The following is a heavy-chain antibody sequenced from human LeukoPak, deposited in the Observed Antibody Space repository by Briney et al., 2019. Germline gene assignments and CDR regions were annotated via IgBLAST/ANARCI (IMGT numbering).Heavy chain of an antibody. V-gene: IGHV3-30*02. CDR1: GFTFSSYG. CDR2: IRYDGSNK. J-gene: IGHJ4*02. D-gene: IGHD6-13*01. Sequence: GGSLRLSCAASGFTFSSYGTHWVRQAPGKGLEWVAFIRYDGSNKYYADSVKGRFTISRDNSKNTLYLQMNSLRVEDTAVYYCAKSIAAAGTFDYWGQGTLVTVSS. CDR3: AKSIAAAGTFDY.